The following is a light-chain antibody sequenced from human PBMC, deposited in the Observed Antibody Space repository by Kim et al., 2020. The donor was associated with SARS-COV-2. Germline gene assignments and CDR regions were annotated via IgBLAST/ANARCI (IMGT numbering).Light chain of an antibody. CDR1: QSVSSN. CDR2: GAS. Sequence: EIVMTQSPATLSVSPGERATLSCRASQSVSSNLAWYQQKPGQAPRLLIYGASTRATGIPARFGGSGSGTQFTLTITSLQSEDFAVYYCQQYNIWPPTFGGGTKLEI. V-gene: IGKV3-15*01. CDR3: QQYNIWPPT. J-gene: IGKJ4*01.